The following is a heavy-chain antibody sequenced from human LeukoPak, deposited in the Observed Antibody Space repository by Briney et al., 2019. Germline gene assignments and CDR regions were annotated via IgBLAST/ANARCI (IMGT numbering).Heavy chain of an antibody. CDR2: IDWDDDK. J-gene: IGHJ4*02. Sequence: SGPTLVNPTQTLTLTCTFSGFSLSTSGMCVSWIRQPPGKALEWLARIDWDDDKYYSTSLKTRLTISKDTSKNQVVLTMTNIDPVDTATYYCARIRVGATPFDYWGQGTLVTVSS. V-gene: IGHV2-70*11. CDR3: ARIRVGATPFDY. D-gene: IGHD1-26*01. CDR1: GFSLSTSGMC.